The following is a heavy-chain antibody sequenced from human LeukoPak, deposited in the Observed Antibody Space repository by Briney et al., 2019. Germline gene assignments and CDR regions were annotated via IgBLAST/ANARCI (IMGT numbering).Heavy chain of an antibody. CDR3: ARITYDFWSGYYMPDDP. V-gene: IGHV1-18*01. D-gene: IGHD3-3*01. J-gene: IGHJ5*02. Sequence: EASVKVSCKASGYTFTNYGISWVRQAPGQGLEWMGWISTYNGNTDYAQKLRGRVTMTTDTSTSTAYMELRSLRSDDTAVYYCARITYDFWSGYYMPDDPWGQGTLVTVSS. CDR2: ISTYNGNT. CDR1: GYTFTNYG.